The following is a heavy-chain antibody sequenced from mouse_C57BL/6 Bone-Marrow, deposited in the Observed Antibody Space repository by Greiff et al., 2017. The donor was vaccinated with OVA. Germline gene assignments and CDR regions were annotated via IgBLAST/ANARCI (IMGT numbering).Heavy chain of an antibody. CDR2: IDPSDSYT. CDR3: ARNYYGSRRYFDV. CDR1: GYTFTSYW. D-gene: IGHD1-1*01. J-gene: IGHJ1*03. Sequence: VQLQQPGAELVRPGTSVKLSCKASGYTFTSYWMHWVKQRPGQGLEWIGVIDPSDSYTNYNQKFKGKATLTADKSSSTAYMQLNSLTSEDSAVYFCARNYYGSRRYFDVWGTGTTVTVSS. V-gene: IGHV1-59*01.